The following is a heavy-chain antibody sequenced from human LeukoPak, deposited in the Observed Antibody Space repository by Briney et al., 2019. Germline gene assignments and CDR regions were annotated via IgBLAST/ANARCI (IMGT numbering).Heavy chain of an antibody. CDR1: GYTFTSYS. CDR2: ISAYNGNT. Sequence: ASVRVSCKASGYTFTSYSISWVRQAPGQGLEWMGWISAYNGNTNYAQKLQGRVTMTTDTSTSTAYMELRSLRSDDAAVYYCARGITGTPLNYWGQGTLVTVSS. D-gene: IGHD1-20*01. CDR3: ARGITGTPLNY. J-gene: IGHJ4*02. V-gene: IGHV1-18*01.